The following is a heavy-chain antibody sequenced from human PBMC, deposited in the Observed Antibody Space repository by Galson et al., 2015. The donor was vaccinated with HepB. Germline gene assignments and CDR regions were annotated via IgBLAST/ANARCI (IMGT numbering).Heavy chain of an antibody. D-gene: IGHD2-2*02. CDR1: EFTVTNNY. CDR2: IYSGGNT. J-gene: IGHJ4*02. Sequence: SLRLSCAASEFTVTNNYMSWVRQAPGKGLEWVSVIYSGGNTYYANSVKGRFTISRDNSKNTLYLQMNSLRAEDTAVYYCARVRVRGISGTVPTAIGAPDFDYWGQGTQVTVSS. CDR3: ARVRVRGISGTVPTAIGAPDFDY. V-gene: IGHV3-53*01.